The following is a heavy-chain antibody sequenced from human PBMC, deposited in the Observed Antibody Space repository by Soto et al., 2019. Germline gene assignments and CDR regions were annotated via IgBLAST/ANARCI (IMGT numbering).Heavy chain of an antibody. CDR1: GVSISSGGYY. CDR2: VYYDGRT. J-gene: IGHJ4*02. CDR3: ARGNPIFASIGLDFDY. V-gene: IGHV4-31*03. Sequence: QVQLQESGPGLVKPSQTLSLTCTVSGVSISSGGYYWSWIRQHPRKGLEWIGHVYYDGRTYYNTSPESRTPTSVDTSESQCSLRLSSRTAADTAVYFCARGNPIFASIGLDFDYWGQGILVTVSS. D-gene: IGHD3-3*01.